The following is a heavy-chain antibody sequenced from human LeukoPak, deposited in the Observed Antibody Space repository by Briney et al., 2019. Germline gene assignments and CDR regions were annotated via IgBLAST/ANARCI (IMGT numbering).Heavy chain of an antibody. V-gene: IGHV3-30*02. D-gene: IGHD6-13*01. J-gene: IGHJ3*02. CDR1: GFTFSSYG. CDR2: IRYDGSNK. CDR3: AKPGIAAAGSAFDI. Sequence: PGGSLRLSCAASGFTFSSYGMHWVRQAPGKGLEWVAFIRYDGSNKYYADSVKGRFTISRDNSKNTLYLQMNSLRAEDTAVYYCAKPGIAAAGSAFDIWGQGTMVTVSS.